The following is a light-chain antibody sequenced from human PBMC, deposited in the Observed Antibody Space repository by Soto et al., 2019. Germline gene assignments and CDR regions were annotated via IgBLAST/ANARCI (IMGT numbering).Light chain of an antibody. CDR3: QKYNSAAQT. CDR1: QGIIDY. V-gene: IGKV1-27*01. J-gene: IGKJ1*01. CDR2: AAS. Sequence: DIQMTQSPSSLSASVGDRVTITCRASQGIIDYLAWYQQKPGKAPKLLIYAASTLQSGVPSRISGSGSETDFTLTISSLQPEDVATYYCQKYNSAAQTFGQGTKVQI.